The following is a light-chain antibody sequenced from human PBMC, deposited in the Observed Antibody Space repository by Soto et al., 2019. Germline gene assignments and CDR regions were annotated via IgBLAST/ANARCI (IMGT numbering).Light chain of an antibody. CDR3: QQYHDWPPWT. J-gene: IGKJ1*01. Sequence: ERMMTQSPATLSLSPGETATLSCRASQTISKNLVWYQQKPGQAPRLLIYDASTRATDIPDRFSGSGSGTEFTLTISSLKSEDFAVYYCQQYHDWPPWTFGQGTKVDIK. CDR1: QTISKN. CDR2: DAS. V-gene: IGKV3-15*01.